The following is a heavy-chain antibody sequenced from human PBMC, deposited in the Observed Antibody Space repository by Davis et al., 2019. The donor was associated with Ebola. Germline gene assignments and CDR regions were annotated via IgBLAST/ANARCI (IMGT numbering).Heavy chain of an antibody. J-gene: IGHJ4*02. V-gene: IGHV4-61*08. CDR2: VYYSGST. Sequence: SETLSLTCTVSDSVSSGAYYWSWIRQPPGEGLEWIGYVYYSGSTNYNPSLKSRVTISLDTSKNQFSLKLSSVTAADTAVYYCATTGYTYGYPFDNWDQGTLVTVSS. D-gene: IGHD5-18*01. CDR3: ATTGYTYGYPFDN. CDR1: DSVSSGAYY.